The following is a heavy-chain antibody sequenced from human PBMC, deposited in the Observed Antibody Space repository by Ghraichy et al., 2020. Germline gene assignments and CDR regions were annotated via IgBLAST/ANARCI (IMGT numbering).Heavy chain of an antibody. CDR1: GFIFSGYG. CDR2: ISDGAREK. V-gene: IGHV3-30*18. D-gene: IGHD3-10*01. J-gene: IGHJ4*02. CDR3: AKGGGSGSNYNVDY. Sequence: GGSLRLSCAASGFIFSGYGVHWVRQAPGKGLEWVAFISDGAREKYYADSVKGRFTISRDNSKNTLYLQMNSLRAEDTGVYYCAKGGGSGSNYNVDYWGQGTLVTVSS.